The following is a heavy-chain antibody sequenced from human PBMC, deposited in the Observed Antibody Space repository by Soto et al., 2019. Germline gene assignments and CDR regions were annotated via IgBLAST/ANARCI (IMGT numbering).Heavy chain of an antibody. D-gene: IGHD3-16*01. CDR1: GGSITSTSYY. V-gene: IGHV4-39*01. CDR2: FHYSGST. Sequence: QLQLQESGPGLVKPSETLSLTCTVSGGSITSTSYYWGWIRQPPGKGLDWLGTFHYSGSTYYNPSLKSRVTISVDTSKNQLSLKLSSVTAADTAVYYCVRHGAKYYGMDVWGQGTTVTVSS. CDR3: VRHGAKYYGMDV. J-gene: IGHJ6*02.